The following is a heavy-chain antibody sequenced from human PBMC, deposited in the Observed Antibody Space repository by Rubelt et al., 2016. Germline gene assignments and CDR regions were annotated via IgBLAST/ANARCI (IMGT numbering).Heavy chain of an antibody. CDR1: GFSLSAAGMG. V-gene: IGHV2-5*02. J-gene: IGHJ4*02. D-gene: IGHD2-15*01. Sequence: QITLKEYGPTLVEPTQSLALTCTFSGFSLSAAGMGVAWIRQPPGKALEWLALIYWDDNKDYSPSLKSRLTITKDTSKDQVVLTMTPMDPADTGTYYCAHCLRRESCRGGQCYYFDFWGQGTLVTVSS. CDR3: AHCLRRESCRGGQCYYFDF. CDR2: IYWDDNK.